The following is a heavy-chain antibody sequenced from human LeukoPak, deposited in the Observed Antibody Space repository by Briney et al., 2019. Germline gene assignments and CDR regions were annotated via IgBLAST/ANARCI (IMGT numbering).Heavy chain of an antibody. CDR1: GGSISSYY. V-gene: IGHV4-59*01. CDR3: AREAYGDYGNGPYFDY. J-gene: IGHJ4*02. Sequence: SETLSLTCTVSGGSISSYYWSWIRQPPGKGLEWIGYIYYSGSTNCNPSLKSRVTISVDTSKNQFSLKLSSVTAADTAVYYCAREAYGDYGNGPYFDYWGQGTLVTVSS. D-gene: IGHD4-17*01. CDR2: IYYSGST.